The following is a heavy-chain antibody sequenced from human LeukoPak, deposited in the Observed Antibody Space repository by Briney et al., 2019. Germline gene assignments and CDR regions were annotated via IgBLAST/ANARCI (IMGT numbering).Heavy chain of an antibody. Sequence: ASEKVSCKASGGTFSSYAISWVRQAPGQGLEWMGWMNPNTGNTGYAQKFQGRVTMTRNTSISTAYMELSSLRSEDTAVYYCARGDYHSYYGSGSYNYWGQGTLVTVSS. D-gene: IGHD3-10*01. CDR3: ARGDYHSYYGSGSYNY. CDR2: MNPNTGNT. J-gene: IGHJ4*02. V-gene: IGHV1-8*02. CDR1: GGTFSSYA.